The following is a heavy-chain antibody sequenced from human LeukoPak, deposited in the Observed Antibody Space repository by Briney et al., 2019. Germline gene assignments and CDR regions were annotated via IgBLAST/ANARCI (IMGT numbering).Heavy chain of an antibody. J-gene: IGHJ4*02. D-gene: IGHD3-3*01. CDR1: GFTFDDYA. Sequence: GGSLRLSCAASGFTFDDYAMHWVRQTPGKGLEWVSGISWNSGSIGYADSVKGRFTISRDSAKNSLYLQMNSLRAEGTALYYCAKDIRLADFWSGHYTGFDYWGQGTLVTVSS. V-gene: IGHV3-9*01. CDR2: ISWNSGSI. CDR3: AKDIRLADFWSGHYTGFDY.